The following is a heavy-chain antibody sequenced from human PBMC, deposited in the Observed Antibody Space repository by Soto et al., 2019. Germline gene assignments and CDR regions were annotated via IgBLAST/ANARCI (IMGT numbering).Heavy chain of an antibody. D-gene: IGHD2-21*02. V-gene: IGHV3-30-3*01. J-gene: IGHJ6*02. CDR3: ARDGGYCGGDCHTVGGGMDV. CDR1: GFTFSSYA. CDR2: ISYDGSNK. Sequence: GGSLRHSCAASGFTFSSYAMHWVRQAPGKGLEWVAVISYDGSNKYYADSVKGRFTISRDNSKNTLYLQMNSLRAEDTAVYYCARDGGYCGGDCHTVGGGMDVWGQGTTVTVSS.